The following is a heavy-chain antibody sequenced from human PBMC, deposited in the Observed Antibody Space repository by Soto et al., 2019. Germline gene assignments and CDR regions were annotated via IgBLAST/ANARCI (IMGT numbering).Heavy chain of an antibody. D-gene: IGHD3-22*01. V-gene: IGHV3-23*01. CDR2: ISVSGGTT. CDR1: GFTFRNFA. Sequence: EVHLLDSGGGLIQPGGSLRLSCAASGFTFRNFAMNWVRQAPGKGLEWLSGISVSGGTTYYADSVRGRFTVSRDNSKNSVFLQMNSLRGEDTAVYFCAKGMYYYDSSGYRLFDYWGQGTLVTVSS. CDR3: AKGMYYYDSSGYRLFDY. J-gene: IGHJ4*02.